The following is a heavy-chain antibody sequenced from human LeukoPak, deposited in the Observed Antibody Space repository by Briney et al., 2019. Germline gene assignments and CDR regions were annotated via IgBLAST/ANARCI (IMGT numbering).Heavy chain of an antibody. Sequence: KGSGPTLFHPPPTLTLTCAFSGFSLNTVGVGVAWIRQPPGKALEWFALISWDDDKRYNPSLKSRLTITKDTSGNQVVLTLTNVDPVDTATYYCAHFPSMIRGVIANIYFDHWGQGTLVAVSS. CDR2: ISWDDDK. J-gene: IGHJ4*02. V-gene: IGHV2-5*02. D-gene: IGHD3-10*01. CDR3: AHFPSMIRGVIANIYFDH. CDR1: GFSLNTVGVG.